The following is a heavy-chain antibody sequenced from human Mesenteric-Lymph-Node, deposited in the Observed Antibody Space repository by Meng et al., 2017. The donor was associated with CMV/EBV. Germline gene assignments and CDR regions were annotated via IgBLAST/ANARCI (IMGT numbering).Heavy chain of an antibody. CDR1: GGNISSSDW. J-gene: IGHJ4*02. CDR3: RWWGETTAADY. Sequence: CGVSGGNISSSDWWNWVRQSPGKGLEWNGENYHSEGTNYNQSIKSRVTISVDKSKNQFSLKLSSVTAAETAVYYCRWWGETTAADYWGQGTLVTVSS. V-gene: IGHV4-4*02. D-gene: IGHD4-11*01. CDR2: NYHSEGT.